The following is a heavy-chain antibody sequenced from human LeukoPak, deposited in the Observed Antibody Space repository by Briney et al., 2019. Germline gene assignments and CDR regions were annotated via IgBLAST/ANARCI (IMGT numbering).Heavy chain of an antibody. CDR2: IYAYKGKT. CDR1: GYTFTSYG. V-gene: IGHV1-18*01. D-gene: IGHD2-2*01. Sequence: ASVKVSCKASGYTFTSYGISWVRQAPGQGLEWVGWIYAYKGKTSYTQKLQGRLTMTTDTSTSIAYMELRSLRSDDTAVYYCARDDAVVVAAADPSSYYYGMDVWGQGTTVTVSS. CDR3: ARDDAVVVAAADPSSYYYGMDV. J-gene: IGHJ6*02.